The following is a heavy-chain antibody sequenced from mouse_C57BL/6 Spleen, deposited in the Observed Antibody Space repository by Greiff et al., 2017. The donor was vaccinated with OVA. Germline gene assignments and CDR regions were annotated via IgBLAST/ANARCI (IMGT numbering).Heavy chain of an antibody. CDR3: ARRYYGSSYRYYAMDY. J-gene: IGHJ4*01. CDR2: IYPGSGST. CDR1: GYTFTSYW. D-gene: IGHD1-1*01. V-gene: IGHV1-55*01. Sequence: QVQLQQPGAELVKPGASVKMSCKASGYTFTSYWITWVKQRPGQGLEWIGDIYPGSGSTNYNEKFKSTATLTVDTSSSTAYMQLSSLTSEDSAFYYCARRYYGSSYRYYAMDYWGQGTSVTVSS.